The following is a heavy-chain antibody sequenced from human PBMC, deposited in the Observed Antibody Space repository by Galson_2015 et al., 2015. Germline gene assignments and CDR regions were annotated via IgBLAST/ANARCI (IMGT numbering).Heavy chain of an antibody. CDR1: GFTFSSYG. Sequence: SLRLSCAASGFTFSSYGMHWVRQAPGKGLEWVAVISYDGSNKYYADSVKGRFTISRDNSKNTLYLQMNSLRAEDTAVYYCAKSGAGPEYSYGSNYAFDIWGQGTMVTVSS. V-gene: IGHV3-30*18. J-gene: IGHJ3*02. D-gene: IGHD5-18*01. CDR3: AKSGAGPEYSYGSNYAFDI. CDR2: ISYDGSNK.